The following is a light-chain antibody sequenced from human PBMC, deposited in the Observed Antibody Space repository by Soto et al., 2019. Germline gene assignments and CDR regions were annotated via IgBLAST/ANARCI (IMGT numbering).Light chain of an antibody. CDR3: QQYGRPAIT. Sequence: ESVLTQSPGTLSLSPGERATLSCRASQSVSSRLAWYQQKSGQAPRLLISGASSRATGIPDRFSGSGSGTDFTLTISRLEREDFALYYCQQYGRPAITFGQGTRLEI. CDR2: GAS. J-gene: IGKJ5*01. V-gene: IGKV3-20*01. CDR1: QSVSSR.